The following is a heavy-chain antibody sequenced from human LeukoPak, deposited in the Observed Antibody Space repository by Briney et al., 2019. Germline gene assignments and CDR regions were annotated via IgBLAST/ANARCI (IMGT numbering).Heavy chain of an antibody. D-gene: IGHD3-3*01. V-gene: IGHV3-30*02. Sequence: GGSLRLSCAASGFTLSSYGMHWVRQAPGKGLEWVAFIRYDGSNKYYADSVKGRFTISRDNSKNTLYLQMNSLRAEDTAVYYCARDQDDFWSGYTNMDVWGKGTTVTVSS. CDR2: IRYDGSNK. CDR3: ARDQDDFWSGYTNMDV. J-gene: IGHJ6*03. CDR1: GFTLSSYG.